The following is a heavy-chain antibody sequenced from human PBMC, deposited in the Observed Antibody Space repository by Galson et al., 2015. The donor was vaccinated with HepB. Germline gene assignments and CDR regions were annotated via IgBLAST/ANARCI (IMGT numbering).Heavy chain of an antibody. Sequence: SLRLSCAASGFMFRSYPTSWVRQGPGKGLEWVSAISGSGGSTHYADSVKGRFTISRDNSKNTLFLQMNSLRVEDTAVYYCANGGYYYDTSGYFNWFDPWGQGTLVTVSS. CDR2: ISGSGGST. CDR3: ANGGYYYDTSGYFNWFDP. J-gene: IGHJ5*02. V-gene: IGHV3-23*01. CDR1: GFMFRSYP. D-gene: IGHD3-22*01.